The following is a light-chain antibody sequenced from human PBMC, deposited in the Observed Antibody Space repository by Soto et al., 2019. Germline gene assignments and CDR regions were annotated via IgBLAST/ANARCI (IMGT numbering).Light chain of an antibody. CDR2: DAS. Sequence: TQSTFTHRKTAGEGITLAFSASQNIRSSLAWYQQRPGQAPRLLIYDASTRATGIPPRFSGSESGTEFTLTFSSLQSEDFAVCYCQQYNKWPPITFGRGTRLEIK. CDR1: QNIRSS. J-gene: IGKJ5*01. CDR3: QQYNKWPPIT. V-gene: IGKV3-15*01.